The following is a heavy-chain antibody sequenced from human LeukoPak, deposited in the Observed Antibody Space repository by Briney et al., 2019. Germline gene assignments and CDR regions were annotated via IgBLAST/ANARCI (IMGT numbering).Heavy chain of an antibody. D-gene: IGHD2-2*01. CDR3: ARVRVPALYYYGIDV. Sequence: PRGSLRLSCAASGFTFGSFGMNWVRQAPGRGLEWVSYISSSGNAIYYAESVKGRFTISRDNARNSLYLQMDSLRVEDTAVYYCARVRVPALYYYGIDVWGQGTTVTVSS. CDR1: GFTFGSFG. J-gene: IGHJ6*02. V-gene: IGHV3-48*01. CDR2: ISSSGNAI.